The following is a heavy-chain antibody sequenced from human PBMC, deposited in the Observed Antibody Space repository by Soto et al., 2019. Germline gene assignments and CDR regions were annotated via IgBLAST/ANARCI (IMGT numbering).Heavy chain of an antibody. J-gene: IGHJ4*02. Sequence: GECLKISCKGSGYGFAGYWITWVRQKPGKGLEWMGRIDPSDSQTYYSPSFRGHVTISVTKSITTVFLQWSSLRASDTAMYYCARQIYDSDTGPNFQYYFDSWGQGTPVTVSS. CDR1: GYGFAGYW. CDR3: ARQIYDSDTGPNFQYYFDS. V-gene: IGHV5-10-1*01. D-gene: IGHD3-22*01. CDR2: IDPSDSQT.